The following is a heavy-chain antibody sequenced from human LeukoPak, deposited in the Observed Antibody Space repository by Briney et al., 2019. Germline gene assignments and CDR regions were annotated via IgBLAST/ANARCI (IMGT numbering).Heavy chain of an antibody. Sequence: GASVKVSCKASGGTFSSYAISWVRQAPGQGLEWMGGIIPIFGTANYAQKFQGRVTITADESTSTAYMELSSLRSEDTAVYYCARHTVTTLDNWFDPWGQGTLVTVSS. D-gene: IGHD4-17*01. CDR2: IIPIFGTA. V-gene: IGHV1-69*13. CDR1: GGTFSSYA. CDR3: ARHTVTTLDNWFDP. J-gene: IGHJ5*02.